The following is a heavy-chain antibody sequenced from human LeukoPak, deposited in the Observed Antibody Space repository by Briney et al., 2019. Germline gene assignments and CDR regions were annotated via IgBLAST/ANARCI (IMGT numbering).Heavy chain of an antibody. J-gene: IGHJ4*02. CDR1: GFTFSSYG. D-gene: IGHD5-18*01. CDR2: ISYDGSNK. CDR3: AREGYSYGNDIV. Sequence: GGSLRLSCAASGFTFSSYGMHWVRQAPGKGLEWVAVISYDGSNKYYADSVKGRFTISRDNAKNTLYLQMNSLRAEDTAVYYCAREGYSYGNDIVWGQGTLVTVSS. V-gene: IGHV3-30*03.